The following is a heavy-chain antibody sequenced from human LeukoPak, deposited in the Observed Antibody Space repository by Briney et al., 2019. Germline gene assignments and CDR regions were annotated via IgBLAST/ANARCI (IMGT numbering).Heavy chain of an antibody. CDR1: GFIFSSYD. CDR3: AKEARTVSGTWWFDT. CDR2: INTAGDT. D-gene: IGHD6-13*01. V-gene: IGHV3-13*04. J-gene: IGHJ5*02. Sequence: GGSLRLSSAASGFIFSSYDMYWVRQFTGKGLEWVSGINTAGDTDFSDSVKGRFTISREDAKNSLYLQMNSPRAGDTAVYYCAKEARTVSGTWWFDTWGRGTLGTVSS.